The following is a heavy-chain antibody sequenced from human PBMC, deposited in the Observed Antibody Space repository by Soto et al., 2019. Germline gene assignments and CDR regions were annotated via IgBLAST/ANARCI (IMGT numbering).Heavy chain of an antibody. J-gene: IGHJ5*02. Sequence: SVKVSCKASGGTFSSYAISWVRQAPGQGLEWMGGIIPIFGTANYAQKFQGRVTITADKSTSTAYMELSSLRSEDTAVYYCARDPLSHCSSTSCSLAGWFDPWGQGTLVTVSS. CDR1: GGTFSSYA. CDR2: IIPIFGTA. CDR3: ARDPLSHCSSTSCSLAGWFDP. D-gene: IGHD2-2*01. V-gene: IGHV1-69*06.